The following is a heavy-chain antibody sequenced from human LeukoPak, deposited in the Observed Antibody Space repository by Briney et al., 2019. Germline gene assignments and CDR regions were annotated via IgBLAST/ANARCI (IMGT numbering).Heavy chain of an antibody. D-gene: IGHD6-13*01. V-gene: IGHV3-11*04. CDR2: ISSSGSML. CDR3: TRRPYSSSWYYFDY. CDR1: GFTFSDYY. J-gene: IGHJ4*02. Sequence: GGSLRLSCTVSGFTFSDYYMSWVRQAPGKGLEWVSYISSSGSMLHYADSVEGRFTISRDNAKNSLYLEMSSLRVEDTAVYYCTRRPYSSSWYYFDYWGQGTLVTVSS.